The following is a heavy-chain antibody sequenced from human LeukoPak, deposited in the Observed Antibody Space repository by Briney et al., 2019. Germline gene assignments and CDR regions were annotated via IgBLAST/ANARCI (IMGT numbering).Heavy chain of an antibody. Sequence: ASVQVSCKASGYTFSAYYMHWVRQAPGQGLEWMGWINPNSGYTKSAQKFQGRVTMTRDTSISTAYMELTRLRSDDTAVYYCASSYYDSSGYFWGAFDIWGQGTMVTVSS. V-gene: IGHV1-2*02. CDR2: INPNSGYT. J-gene: IGHJ3*02. CDR1: GYTFSAYY. CDR3: ASSYYDSSGYFWGAFDI. D-gene: IGHD3-22*01.